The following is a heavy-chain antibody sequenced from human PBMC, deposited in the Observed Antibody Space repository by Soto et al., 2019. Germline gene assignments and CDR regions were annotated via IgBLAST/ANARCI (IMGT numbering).Heavy chain of an antibody. CDR1: DDSINSDKYY. V-gene: IGHV4-39*01. CDR3: ARLEGLATIPYYFDF. J-gene: IGHJ4*02. CDR2: IYYRGNA. D-gene: IGHD3-9*01. Sequence: QLQLQESGPGLVKPSETLSLTCSVSDDSINSDKYYWGWIRQPPGKGLEWIGSIYYRGNAYYNPSPQTRGTISLDKSRSQFSLKLNSLTAADSAVYFCARLEGLATIPYYFDFWGPGALVTVSS.